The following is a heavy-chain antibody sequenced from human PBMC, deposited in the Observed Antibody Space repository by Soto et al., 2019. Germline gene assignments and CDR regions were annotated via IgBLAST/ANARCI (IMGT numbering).Heavy chain of an antibody. V-gene: IGHV3-48*01. CDR3: ARSVAGDFKFDY. Sequence: EVQLVESGGGLVQPGGSLRLSCAASGFTFSSYSMNWVRQAPGKGLEWVSYISSSSTIYYADSVKGRFTISRDNAKNSLYLQMNSLRAEDTAVYYCARSVAGDFKFDYWGQGTLVTVSS. D-gene: IGHD6-19*01. CDR2: ISSSSTI. J-gene: IGHJ4*02. CDR1: GFTFSSYS.